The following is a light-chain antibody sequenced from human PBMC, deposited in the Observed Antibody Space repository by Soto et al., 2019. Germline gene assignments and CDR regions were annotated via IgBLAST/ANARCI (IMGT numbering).Light chain of an antibody. J-gene: IGKJ1*01. Sequence: RMTLSPYTLPSSVGHRVTITCRSRQSISSWLAWYQQKPGKAPKLLIYDASSWESGVPSRFSGSGSGTEFTLTISRLQPDDFAPYYCQQYGSYVCPFGQGTMLDIK. V-gene: IGKV1-5*01. CDR2: DAS. CDR1: QSISSW. CDR3: QQYGSYVCP.